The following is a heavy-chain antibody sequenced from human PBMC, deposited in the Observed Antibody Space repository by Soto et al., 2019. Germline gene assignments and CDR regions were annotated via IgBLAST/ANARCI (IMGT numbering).Heavy chain of an antibody. J-gene: IGHJ5*02. Sequence: SETLSLTCTVSGGSISSGDYYWSWIRQPPRKGLEWIGYIYYSGSTYYNPSLKSRVTISVDTSKNQFSLKLSSVTAADTAVYYCARHLKIVVVVAATRVAPTNWFDPWGQGTPVTVSS. V-gene: IGHV4-30-4*01. CDR2: IYYSGST. CDR3: ARHLKIVVVVAATRVAPTNWFDP. CDR1: GGSISSGDYY. D-gene: IGHD2-15*01.